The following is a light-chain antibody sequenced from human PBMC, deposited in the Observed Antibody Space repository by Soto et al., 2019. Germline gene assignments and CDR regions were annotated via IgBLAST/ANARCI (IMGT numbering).Light chain of an antibody. J-gene: IGLJ3*02. CDR2: DNN. Sequence: QSVLTQPPSVSAAPGQKVTISCSGSSSNIGSNYVSWYQQLPGTAPKLLIYDNNNRPSGIPDRFSGSRSGTSATLGITGLQTGDEADYYCGTWDSGLSAWVFGGGTKLTVL. CDR3: GTWDSGLSAWV. CDR1: SSNIGSNY. V-gene: IGLV1-51*01.